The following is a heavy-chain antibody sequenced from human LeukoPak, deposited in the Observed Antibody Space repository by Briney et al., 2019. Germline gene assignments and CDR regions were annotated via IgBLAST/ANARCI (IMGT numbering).Heavy chain of an antibody. CDR1: GYSISSGYY. J-gene: IGHJ5*02. V-gene: IGHV4-61*02. D-gene: IGHD3-10*01. CDR2: IYTSGST. CDR3: ASYYYGSGSYNWFDP. Sequence: SETLSLTCTVSGYSISSGYYWSWIRQPAGKVLEWIGRIYTSGSTNYNPSLKSRVTISVDTSKNQFSLKLSSVTAADTAVYYCASYYYGSGSYNWFDPWGQGTLVTVSS.